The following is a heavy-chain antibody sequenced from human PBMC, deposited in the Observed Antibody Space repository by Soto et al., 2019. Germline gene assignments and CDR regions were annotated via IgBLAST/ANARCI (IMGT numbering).Heavy chain of an antibody. D-gene: IGHD2-15*01. CDR3: AKRGYCSGGSCYSEFWFDP. Sequence: GGSLRLSCAASGFTFSSYAMSWVRQAPGKGLEWVSAISGSGGSTYYADSVKGRFTISRDNSKNTLYLQMNSLRAEDTAVYYCAKRGYCSGGSCYSEFWFDPWGQGTLVTVSS. J-gene: IGHJ5*02. V-gene: IGHV3-23*01. CDR2: ISGSGGST. CDR1: GFTFSSYA.